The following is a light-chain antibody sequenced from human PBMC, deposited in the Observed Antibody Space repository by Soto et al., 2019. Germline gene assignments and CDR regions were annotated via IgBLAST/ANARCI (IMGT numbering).Light chain of an antibody. CDR2: GAS. Sequence: EIVMTQSPVTLSVSPGGRATLSCRASQSVGSTLAWYQQKPGQPPRLLIYGASTRATGIPARFSGSGSETDFTLTISSLEPEDSAVYYCQQRSNWPSLTFGGGTKVDIK. J-gene: IGKJ4*01. V-gene: IGKV3-15*01. CDR3: QQRSNWPSLT. CDR1: QSVGST.